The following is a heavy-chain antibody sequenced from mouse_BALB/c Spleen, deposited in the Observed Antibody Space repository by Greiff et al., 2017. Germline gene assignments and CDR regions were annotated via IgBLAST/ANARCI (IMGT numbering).Heavy chain of an antibody. CDR2: ISYDGSN. D-gene: IGHD2-4*01. Sequence: EVQLQESGPGLVKPSQSLSLTCSVTGYSITSGYYWNWIRQFPGNKLEWMGYISYDGSNNYNPSLKNRISITRDTSKNQFFLKLNSVTTEDTATYYCARGLRLTWFAYWGQGTLVTVSA. V-gene: IGHV3-6*02. CDR1: GYSITSGYY. CDR3: ARGLRLTWFAY. J-gene: IGHJ3*01.